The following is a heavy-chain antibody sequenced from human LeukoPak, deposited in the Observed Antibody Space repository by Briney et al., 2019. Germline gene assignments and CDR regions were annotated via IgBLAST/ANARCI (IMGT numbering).Heavy chain of an antibody. CDR1: GYTFTNCH. D-gene: IGHD6-25*01. J-gene: IGHJ4*02. CDR3: ARTTSFTASGYDY. V-gene: IGHV1-8*03. CDR2: MNPNNGDS. Sequence: ASVTDSCKASGYTFTNCHINWVRQATGQGLEWMGWMNPNNGDSGYAQKFQGRVTITRDTSISTSYMELRSLRSDDTAVYFCARTTSFTASGYDYWGQGTLVTVSS.